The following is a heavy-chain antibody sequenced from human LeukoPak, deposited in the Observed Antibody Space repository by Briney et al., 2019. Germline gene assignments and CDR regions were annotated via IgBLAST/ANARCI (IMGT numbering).Heavy chain of an antibody. V-gene: IGHV4-34*01. CDR3: APPVAHPGTGIAPDY. J-gene: IGHJ4*02. CDR2: INHSGST. Sequence: SETLSLTCAVYGGSFSGYYWSWIRQPPGKGLEWIGEINHSGSTNYNPSLKSRVTISVDTSENQFSLKLSSVTAADTAVYYCAPPVAHPGTGIAPDYWGQGTLVTASS. CDR1: GGSFSGYY. D-gene: IGHD7-27*01.